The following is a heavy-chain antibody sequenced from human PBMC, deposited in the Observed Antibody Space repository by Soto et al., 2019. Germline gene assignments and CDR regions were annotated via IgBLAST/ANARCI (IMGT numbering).Heavy chain of an antibody. Sequence: GGSLRLSCAASGFTFSSYWMSWVRQAPGKGLEWVANIKQDGSEKYYVDSVKGRFTISRDNAKNSLYLQMNSLRAEDTAVYYCARDHCSGGSCYPEVTLNYFDYWGQGTLVTVSS. CDR3: ARDHCSGGSCYPEVTLNYFDY. CDR1: GFTFSSYW. D-gene: IGHD2-15*01. V-gene: IGHV3-7*05. J-gene: IGHJ4*02. CDR2: IKQDGSEK.